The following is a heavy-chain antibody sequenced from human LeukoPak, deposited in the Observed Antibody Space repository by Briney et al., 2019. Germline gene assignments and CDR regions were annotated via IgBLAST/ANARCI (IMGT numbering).Heavy chain of an antibody. V-gene: IGHV3-23*01. CDR3: AKLGYCSSISCPNFDY. CDR1: GFTFSSNA. J-gene: IGHJ4*02. Sequence: GGSLRLSCVVSGFTFSSNAMSWVRQAPGKGLEWVSAFSGSGGSTYYADSVKGRFTFSRDNSKNTLYLQMNSLRAEDTAVYYCAKLGYCSSISCPNFDYWGQGTLVTVSS. D-gene: IGHD2-2*01. CDR2: FSGSGGST.